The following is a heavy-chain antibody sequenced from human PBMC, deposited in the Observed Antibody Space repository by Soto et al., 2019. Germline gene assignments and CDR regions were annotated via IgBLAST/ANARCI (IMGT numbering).Heavy chain of an antibody. J-gene: IGHJ5*02. V-gene: IGHV5-51*01. Sequence: GESLKISCKGSGYSFTSYWIGWARQMPGKGLGWMGIIYPGDSDTRYSPSFQGQVTISADKSISTAYLQWSSLKASDTAMYYCARHFSYPGYSSGWTRGNWFDPWGQGTLVTVSS. CDR3: ARHFSYPGYSSGWTRGNWFDP. CDR1: GYSFTSYW. CDR2: IYPGDSDT. D-gene: IGHD6-19*01.